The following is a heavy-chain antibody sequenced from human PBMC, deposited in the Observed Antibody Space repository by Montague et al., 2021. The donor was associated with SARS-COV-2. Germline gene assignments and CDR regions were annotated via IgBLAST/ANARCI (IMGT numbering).Heavy chain of an antibody. Sequence: SLRLSCAASGFTFSNFCMNWVRQAPGKGLEWVASIIRNGTYIRYADSVTGRFTISRNNAQNSVFLHMSSLTVDDTGVYYCVRAIAQILVWNDALDIWGQGTMVIVSS. V-gene: IGHV3-21*06. J-gene: IGHJ3*02. CDR1: GFTFSNFC. D-gene: IGHD2-8*02. CDR3: VRAIAQILVWNDALDI. CDR2: IIRNGTYI.